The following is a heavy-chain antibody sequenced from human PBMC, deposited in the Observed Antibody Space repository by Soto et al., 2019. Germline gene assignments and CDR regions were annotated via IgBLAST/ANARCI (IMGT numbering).Heavy chain of an antibody. J-gene: IGHJ3*02. V-gene: IGHV2-5*02. CDR1: GFSLSTSGVG. CDR3: ARLSLGSGSYDNDAFDI. CDR2: IYWDDDK. Sequence: SGPTLVNPTQTLTLTCTFSGFSLSTSGVGVGWIRQPPGKALEWLALIYWDDDKRYSPSLKSRLTITKDTSKNQVVLTMTNMDPVDTATYYCARLSLGSGSYDNDAFDIWGQGTMVTVSS. D-gene: IGHD3-10*01.